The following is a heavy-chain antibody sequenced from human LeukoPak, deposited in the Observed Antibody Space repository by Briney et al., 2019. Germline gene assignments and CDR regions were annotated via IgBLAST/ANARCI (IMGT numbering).Heavy chain of an antibody. V-gene: IGHV3-30*03. Sequence: PGGSLRLSCAASGFTFSSYGMHWVRQAPGKGLERVAVISYDGSNKYYADSVKGRFTISRDNSKNTLYLQMNSLRAEDTAVYYCARDPHGDYGTDYWGQGTLVTVSS. D-gene: IGHD4-17*01. J-gene: IGHJ4*02. CDR2: ISYDGSNK. CDR3: ARDPHGDYGTDY. CDR1: GFTFSSYG.